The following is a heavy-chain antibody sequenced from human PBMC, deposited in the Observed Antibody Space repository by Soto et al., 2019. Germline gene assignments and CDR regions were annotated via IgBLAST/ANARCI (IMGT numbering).Heavy chain of an antibody. Sequence: PGGSLRLSCAASGFTFSSYGMHWVRQAPGKGLEWVAVISYDGSNKYYADSVKGRFTISRDNSKNTLYLQMNSLRAEDTAVYYCARGDFWSGYYTTSFDYWGQGTLVTVSS. V-gene: IGHV3-30*03. CDR2: ISYDGSNK. J-gene: IGHJ4*02. CDR3: ARGDFWSGYYTTSFDY. D-gene: IGHD3-3*01. CDR1: GFTFSSYG.